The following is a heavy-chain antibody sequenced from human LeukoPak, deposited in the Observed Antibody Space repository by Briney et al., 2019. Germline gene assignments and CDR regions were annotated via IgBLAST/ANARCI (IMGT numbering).Heavy chain of an antibody. CDR3: ARDSPTVFDY. CDR2: TSSSSYI. CDR1: GFTFSSYS. V-gene: IGHV3-21*01. Sequence: GGSLRLSCAVSGFTFSSYSMNWVRQAPGKGLEWVSSTSSSSYIYYADSVKGRFTISRDNAKNSLYLQMNSLRAEDTAVYYCARDSPTVFDYWGQGTLVTVSS. J-gene: IGHJ4*02.